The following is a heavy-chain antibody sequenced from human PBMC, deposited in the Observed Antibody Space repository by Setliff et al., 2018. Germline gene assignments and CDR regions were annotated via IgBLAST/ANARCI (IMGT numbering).Heavy chain of an antibody. V-gene: IGHV3-7*01. J-gene: IGHJ4*02. CDR1: GFTFSSYA. Sequence: GGSLRLSCAASGFTFSSYAMSWARQAPGKGLEWVANIKEDGSERHYVDSVKGRFTISRDNAKNSLFLQMNILEVEDTAVYYCVRDWASGDDHWGRGTLVTVSS. D-gene: IGHD3-10*01. CDR2: IKEDGSER. CDR3: VRDWASGDDH.